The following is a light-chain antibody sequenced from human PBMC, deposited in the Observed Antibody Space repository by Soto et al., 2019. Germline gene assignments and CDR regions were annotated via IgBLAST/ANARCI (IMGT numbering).Light chain of an antibody. J-gene: IGKJ3*01. CDR1: QNINNF. CDR3: QQTFSFPLT. Sequence: DIQMTQSPASLSASVGHRVTITCRASQNINNFLHWYQQKPGKAPSLLIYTASTLQTGVPSRFSGSGSGTDFTLTISALQPEDFATYFCQQTFSFPLTFGPGTKVDIK. CDR2: TAS. V-gene: IGKV1-39*01.